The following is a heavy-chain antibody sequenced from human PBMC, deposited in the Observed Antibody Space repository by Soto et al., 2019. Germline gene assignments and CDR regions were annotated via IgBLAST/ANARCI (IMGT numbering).Heavy chain of an antibody. V-gene: IGHV4-4*07. CDR2: IFSSGST. Sequence: SETLSLTCTFSGGAINTFYWSWVRQPAGKGLEWSGRIFSSGSTSFNPSLESRVAMSVDTSKNHFSLNLSSVTAADMAVYYCARAGSYSAYNFAHGIQLWSFDFWGQGALVTVSS. CDR3: ARAGSYSAYNFAHGIQLWSFDF. D-gene: IGHD5-12*01. J-gene: IGHJ4*02. CDR1: GGAINTFY.